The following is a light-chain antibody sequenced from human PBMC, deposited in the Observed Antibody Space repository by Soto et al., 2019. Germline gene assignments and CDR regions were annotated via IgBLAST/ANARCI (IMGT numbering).Light chain of an antibody. CDR2: AAS. CDR3: RQYGSSPWT. V-gene: IGKV3-20*01. CDR1: QSVSISY. J-gene: IGKJ1*01. Sequence: ELVLTQAHGAWILPTGDCGTLSCRARQSVSISYVVWHQQKPGQAPTLLIYAASRRDTGIPETFIGSGAGTACTPPVSSLEHEDVLVAYCRQYGSSPWTFGQGTKVDIK.